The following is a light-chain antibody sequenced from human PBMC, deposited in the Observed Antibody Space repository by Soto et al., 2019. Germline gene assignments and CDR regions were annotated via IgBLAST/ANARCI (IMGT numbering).Light chain of an antibody. CDR2: GAF. CDR3: QHYNNWPFT. V-gene: IGKV3D-15*01. CDR1: QSVSSN. Sequence: EIVMTQSPSPLSGSPGERATLSCRASQSVSSNLAWYQQKPGQAPRLLIYGAFKRATGIPDRFSGSGSGTEFTLTISSLQSEDFAVYYCQHYNNWPFTFGQGTKVDIK. J-gene: IGKJ2*01.